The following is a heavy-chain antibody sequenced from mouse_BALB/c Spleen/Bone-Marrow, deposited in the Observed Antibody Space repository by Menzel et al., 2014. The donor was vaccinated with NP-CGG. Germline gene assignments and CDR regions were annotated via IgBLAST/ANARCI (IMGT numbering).Heavy chain of an antibody. J-gene: IGHJ2*01. CDR2: ISSDSGAI. Sequence: EVMLVESGGGLVQPGGSRKLSCAASGFTFSSFGMHLVRQAPEKGLEWIAYISSDSGAIFYADTVKGRFTISRDNPKNPLFLQMTSLRSEDTAIYFCTRGGNWEDFDYWGQGTTLTVSS. D-gene: IGHD4-1*01. CDR3: TRGGNWEDFDY. V-gene: IGHV5-17*02. CDR1: GFTFSSFG.